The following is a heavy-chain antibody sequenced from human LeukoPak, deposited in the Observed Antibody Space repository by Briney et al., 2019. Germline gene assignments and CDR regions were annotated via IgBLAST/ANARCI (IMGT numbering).Heavy chain of an antibody. V-gene: IGHV3-30*04. CDR3: AKESMKYDFWSGYYTRNYYYYGMDV. D-gene: IGHD3-3*01. Sequence: GGSLRLSCAASGFALPGYAMHWVRQAPGKGLEWVAVISYDGSNKYYADSVKGRFTISRDNSKNTLYLQMNSLRAEDTAVYYCAKESMKYDFWSGYYTRNYYYYGMDVWGQGTTVTVSS. J-gene: IGHJ6*02. CDR1: GFALPGYA. CDR2: ISYDGSNK.